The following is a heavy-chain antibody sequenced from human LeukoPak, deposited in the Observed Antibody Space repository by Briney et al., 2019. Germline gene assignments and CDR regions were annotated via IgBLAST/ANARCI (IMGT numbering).Heavy chain of an antibody. CDR3: ARGYNGDY. V-gene: IGHV3-66*02. J-gene: IGHJ4*02. CDR1: GFTVSGTY. CDR2: IYSGGST. D-gene: IGHD1-1*01. Sequence: AGGSLRLSCAASGFTVSGTYMSWVRQAPGKGLQWVSVIYSGGSTYYTDSVKGRFTISRDNSKNTLYLQMNSLRVEDTAVYYCARGYNGDYWGQGTLVTVSS.